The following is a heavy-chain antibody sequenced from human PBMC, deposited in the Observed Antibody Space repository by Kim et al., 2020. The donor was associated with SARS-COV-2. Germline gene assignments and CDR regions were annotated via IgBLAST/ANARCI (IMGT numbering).Heavy chain of an antibody. J-gene: IGHJ3*02. V-gene: IGHV1-46*01. Sequence: ASVKVSCKASGYTFTSYYMHWVRQAPGQGLEWMGIINPSGGSTSYAQKFQGRVTMTRDTSTSTVYMELSSLRSEDTAVYYCARDGGVVVVAGGAFDIWGQGTMVTVSS. CDR3: ARDGGVVVVAGGAFDI. D-gene: IGHD2-15*01. CDR2: INPSGGST. CDR1: GYTFTSYY.